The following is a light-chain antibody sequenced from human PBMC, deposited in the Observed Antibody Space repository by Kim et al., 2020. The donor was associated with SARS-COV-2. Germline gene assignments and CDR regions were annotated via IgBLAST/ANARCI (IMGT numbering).Light chain of an antibody. J-gene: IGKJ2*01. CDR3: QQSYTTPHT. CDR2: AAA. V-gene: IGKV1-39*01. CDR1: QTIDSY. Sequence: SAVVADSVTNTCRASQTIDSYFNWYQQKPGKATKLLIYAAASLQSGVPSRFSGSGSGTDFTLTISSLQPEESATYYCQQSYTTPHTFGQGTKLEI.